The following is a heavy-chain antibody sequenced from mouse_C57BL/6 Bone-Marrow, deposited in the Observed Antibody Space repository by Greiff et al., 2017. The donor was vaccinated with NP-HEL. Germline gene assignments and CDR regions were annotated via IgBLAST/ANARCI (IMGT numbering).Heavy chain of an antibody. Sequence: QVQLQQPGAELVKPGASVKLSCKASGYTFTSYWMHWVKQRPGQGLEWIGMIHPNSGSTNYNEKFKSKATLTVDKSSSTAYMQLSSLTSEDSAVYYCLIYYYGSYAMDYWGQGTSVTVSS. CDR2: IHPNSGST. V-gene: IGHV1-64*01. D-gene: IGHD1-1*01. J-gene: IGHJ4*01. CDR3: LIYYYGSYAMDY. CDR1: GYTFTSYW.